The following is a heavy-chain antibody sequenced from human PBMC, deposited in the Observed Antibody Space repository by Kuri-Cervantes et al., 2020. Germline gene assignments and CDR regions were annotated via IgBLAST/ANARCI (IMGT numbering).Heavy chain of an antibody. V-gene: IGHV3-53*05. D-gene: IGHD5-12*01. CDR3: AKDMTSGGGYNSYHYYGMDV. CDR2: IYSGGST. J-gene: IGHJ6*02. Sequence: GESLKISCAASGFTVSSNYMSWVRQAPGKGLEWVSVIYSGGSTYYADSVKGRFTISRDNSKNTLYLQMNSLRAEDTAVYYCAKDMTSGGGYNSYHYYGMDVWGQGTTVTVSS. CDR1: GFTVSSNY.